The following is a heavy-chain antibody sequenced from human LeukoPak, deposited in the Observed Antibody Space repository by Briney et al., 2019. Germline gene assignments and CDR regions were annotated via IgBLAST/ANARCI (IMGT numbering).Heavy chain of an antibody. CDR3: AKGSSGSSNGPSDY. CDR2: IRITGGIT. D-gene: IGHD1-26*01. J-gene: IGHJ4*02. V-gene: IGHV3-23*01. Sequence: GGSLRLSCVTSGFTFGLYAMSWVRQAPGKGLEWVSTIRITGGITYYADSVKGRFATSRENSKNTLYLQMSSLRAEDTAVYHCAKGSSGSSNGPSDYWGQGTLVTVSS. CDR1: GFTFGLYA.